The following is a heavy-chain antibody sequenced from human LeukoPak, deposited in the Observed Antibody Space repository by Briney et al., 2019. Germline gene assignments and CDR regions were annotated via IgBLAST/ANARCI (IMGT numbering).Heavy chain of an antibody. CDR3: ARSGYCSSTSCHHGFDY. V-gene: IGHV3-30*04. CDR1: GFTFSSCA. J-gene: IGHJ4*02. CDR2: ISYDGSNK. Sequence: GRSLRLSCAASGFTFSSCAMHWVRQAPGKGLEWVAVISYDGSNKYYADSVKGRFTISRDNSKNTLYLQMNSLRAEDTAVYYCARSGYCSSTSCHHGFDYWGQGTLVTVSS. D-gene: IGHD2-2*03.